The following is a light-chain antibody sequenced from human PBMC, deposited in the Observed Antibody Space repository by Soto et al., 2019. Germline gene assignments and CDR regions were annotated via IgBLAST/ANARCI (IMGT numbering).Light chain of an antibody. CDR2: DVS. CDR1: FSDVGDYDF. Sequence: QAVVTQPASVSGSPGQSITISCTGTFSDVGDYDFVSWYQHHPGKAPKLMIYDVSNRPSGVSNRFSGSKSGNTASLTISGLQAEDEADYYCSSYTSTSTLTFGGGTKLTVL. V-gene: IGLV2-14*03. CDR3: SSYTSTSTLT. J-gene: IGLJ2*01.